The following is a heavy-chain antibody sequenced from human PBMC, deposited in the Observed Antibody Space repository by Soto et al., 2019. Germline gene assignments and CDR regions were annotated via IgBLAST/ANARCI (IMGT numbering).Heavy chain of an antibody. CDR2: INAGNGNT. Sequence: QVQLVQSGAEVKKPGASVKVSCKASGYTFTSYAMHWVRQAPGQRLEWMGWINAGNGNTKYSQKFQGRVTITRDTSASTAYMELSSLRSEDSAVYYCASGYDFWSGGAYMDVWGKGTTVTVSS. CDR3: ASGYDFWSGGAYMDV. D-gene: IGHD3-3*01. CDR1: GYTFTSYA. V-gene: IGHV1-3*01. J-gene: IGHJ6*03.